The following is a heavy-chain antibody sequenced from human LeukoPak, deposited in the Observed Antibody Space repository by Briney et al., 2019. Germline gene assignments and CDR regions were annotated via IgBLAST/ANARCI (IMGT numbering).Heavy chain of an antibody. CDR3: AHYGVDEGEDNWFDP. Sequence: SGPTLVKPTQTLTLTCTFSGFSLSTSGVGVGWIRQPPGKALEWLALIYWDDDKRYSPSLKCRLTITKDTSKNQVVLTMTNMDPVDTATYYCAHYGVDEGEDNWFDPWGQGTLVTVSS. CDR2: IYWDDDK. CDR1: GFSLSTSGVG. V-gene: IGHV2-5*02. D-gene: IGHD4-17*01. J-gene: IGHJ5*02.